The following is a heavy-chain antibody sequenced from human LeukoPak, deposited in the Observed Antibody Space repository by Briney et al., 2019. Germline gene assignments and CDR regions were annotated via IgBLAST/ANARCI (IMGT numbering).Heavy chain of an antibody. V-gene: IGHV3-23*01. CDR1: GFTFSSYA. J-gene: IGHJ4*02. Sequence: GGSLRLSCAASGFTFSSYAMSWVRQAPGKGLEWVSAISGSGGSTYYADSVKGRFTISRDNSKNTLYLQMNSQRAEDTAVYYCANQRLDLRSLEWLLLFDYWGQGTLVTVSS. CDR3: ANQRLDLRSLEWLLLFDY. CDR2: ISGSGGST. D-gene: IGHD3-3*01.